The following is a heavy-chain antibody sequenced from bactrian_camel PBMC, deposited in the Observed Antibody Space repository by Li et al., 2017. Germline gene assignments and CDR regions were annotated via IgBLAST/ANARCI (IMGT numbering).Heavy chain of an antibody. D-gene: IGHD2*01. Sequence: HVQLVESGGGSVQAGGSLNLSCVASGYTHSRECMGWFRQVPGKKREGVAALDSDGTITYAPSARGRFTISLDNAQNTLYLQMNSLKTEDTAVYYCAAPRGSSCPVTWGQGTQVTVS. J-gene: IGHJ4*01. CDR1: GYTHSREC. CDR3: AAPRGSSCPVT. CDR2: LDSDGTI. V-gene: IGHV3S53*01.